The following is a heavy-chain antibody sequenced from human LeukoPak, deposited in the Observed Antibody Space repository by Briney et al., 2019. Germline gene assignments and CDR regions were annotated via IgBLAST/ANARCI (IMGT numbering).Heavy chain of an antibody. CDR3: ARDEEREYYDSSGYPVWYYWQDV. CDR2: IYHSGRT. Sequence: SETLSLTCTVSGDSIRSDYCWDWIRQPPGKGLEWIGSIYHSGRTYYNPSLKNRVTISVDTSKNQFSLKLTSVTAADTAVYFCARDEEREYYDSSGYPVWYYWQDVWGKGTTVTVSP. D-gene: IGHD3-22*01. CDR1: GDSIRSDYC. J-gene: IGHJ6*04. V-gene: IGHV4-38-2*02.